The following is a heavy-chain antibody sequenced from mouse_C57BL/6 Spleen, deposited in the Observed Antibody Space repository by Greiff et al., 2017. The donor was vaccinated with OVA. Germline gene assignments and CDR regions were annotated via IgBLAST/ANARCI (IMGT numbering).Heavy chain of an antibody. D-gene: IGHD2-1*01. CDR1: GYTFTDYY. V-gene: IGHV1-26*01. Sequence: EVQLQQSGPELVKPGASVKISCKASGYTFTDYYMNWVKQSHGKSLEWIGDINPNNGGTSYNQKFKGKATLTVDKSSSTAYMELRSLTSEDSAVYYCASIGGNYSYWYFDVWGTGTTVTVSS. CDR3: ASIGGNYSYWYFDV. CDR2: INPNNGGT. J-gene: IGHJ1*03.